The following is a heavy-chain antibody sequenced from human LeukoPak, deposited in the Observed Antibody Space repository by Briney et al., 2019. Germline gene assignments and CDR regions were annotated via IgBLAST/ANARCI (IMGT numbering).Heavy chain of an antibody. Sequence: ETLSLTCTVSGGSISTYYWSWIRQPPGRGLEWIGYIYYSGSTNYSPSLKSRVTISVDTSKNQFSLKLSSVTAADTAVYYCARGLSSTMVTGWGQGTLVTVSS. V-gene: IGHV4-59*01. CDR3: ARGLSSTMVTG. CDR1: GGSISTYY. D-gene: IGHD3-10*01. J-gene: IGHJ4*02. CDR2: IYYSGST.